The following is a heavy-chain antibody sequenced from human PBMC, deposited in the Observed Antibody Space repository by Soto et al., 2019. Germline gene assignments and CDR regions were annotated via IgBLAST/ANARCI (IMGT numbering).Heavy chain of an antibody. CDR3: ARDRNDYGDAFDI. V-gene: IGHV3-66*01. J-gene: IGHJ3*02. CDR1: GFTVSSNY. Sequence: GGSLRLSCAASGFTVSSNYMSWVRQAPGKGLEWVSVIYSGGSTYYADSVKGRFTISRDNSKNTLYLQMNSLRAEDTAVYYCARDRNDYGDAFDIWGQGTMVTVS. D-gene: IGHD4-17*01. CDR2: IYSGGST.